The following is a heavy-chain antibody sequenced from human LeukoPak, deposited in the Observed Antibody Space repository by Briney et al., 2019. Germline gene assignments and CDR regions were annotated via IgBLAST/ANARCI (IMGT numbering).Heavy chain of an antibody. D-gene: IGHD1-1*01. CDR3: AGARYELERRNYNWFDP. CDR2: IIPIFGTA. Sequence: GASVKVSGKASGGTFSSYAVSWVRQAPGQGVEWMGGIIPIFGTANYAQKFQGRLTITADESTSTAHMELSSLRSEDTAVYYCAGARYELERRNYNWFDPWGQGTLVPVSS. CDR1: GGTFSSYA. J-gene: IGHJ5*02. V-gene: IGHV1-69*01.